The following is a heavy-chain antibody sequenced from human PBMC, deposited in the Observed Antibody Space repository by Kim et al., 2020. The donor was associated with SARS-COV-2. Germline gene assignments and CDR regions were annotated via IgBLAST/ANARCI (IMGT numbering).Heavy chain of an antibody. CDR2: IKQDGSEK. J-gene: IGHJ2*01. CDR3: ARDRGYGSSTSCPYWYFDL. D-gene: IGHD2-2*01. Sequence: GGSLRLSCAASGFTFSSYWMSWVRQAPGKGLEWVANIKQDGSEKYYVDSVKGRFTISRDNAKNSLYLQMNSLRAEDTAVYYCARDRGYGSSTSCPYWYFDLWGRGTLVTVSS. V-gene: IGHV3-7*03. CDR1: GFTFSSYW.